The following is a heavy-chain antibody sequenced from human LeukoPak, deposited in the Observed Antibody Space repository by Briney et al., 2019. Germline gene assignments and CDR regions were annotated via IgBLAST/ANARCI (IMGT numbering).Heavy chain of an antibody. V-gene: IGHV3-21*01. CDR3: AREFYYGSGSDY. Sequence: PGGSLRLSCAASGFTFSPYVMHWVRQAPGKGLEWVSSITSSSSDISYADSVKGRFTVSRDNAKNSLYLRMNSLRVEDTAVYYCAREFYYGSGSDYWGQGTLVTDSS. J-gene: IGHJ4*02. CDR1: GFTFSPYV. CDR2: ITSSSSDI. D-gene: IGHD3-10*01.